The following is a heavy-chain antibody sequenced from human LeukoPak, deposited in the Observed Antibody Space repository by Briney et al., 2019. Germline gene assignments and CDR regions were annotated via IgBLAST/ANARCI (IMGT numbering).Heavy chain of an antibody. CDR3: ARTSHSSWYIDYYYYYMDV. CDR2: IIPIFGTA. V-gene: IGHV1-69*06. CDR1: GGTFSSYA. J-gene: IGHJ6*03. Sequence: SVKVSCKASGGTFSSYAISWVRQAPGQGLEWMGGIIPIFGTANYVQKFQGRVTITADKSTSTAYMELGSLRSEDTAVYYCARTSHSSWYIDYYYYYMDVWGKGTAVTISS. D-gene: IGHD6-13*01.